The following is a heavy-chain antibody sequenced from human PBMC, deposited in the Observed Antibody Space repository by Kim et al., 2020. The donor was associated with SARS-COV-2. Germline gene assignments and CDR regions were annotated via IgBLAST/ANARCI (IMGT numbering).Heavy chain of an antibody. Sequence: ADSVKGRFTISRDNSKNTLYLQMNSLRAEDTAVYYCATHLVGASYWYFDLWGRGTLVTVSS. J-gene: IGHJ2*01. V-gene: IGHV3-23*01. D-gene: IGHD1-26*01. CDR3: ATHLVGASYWYFDL.